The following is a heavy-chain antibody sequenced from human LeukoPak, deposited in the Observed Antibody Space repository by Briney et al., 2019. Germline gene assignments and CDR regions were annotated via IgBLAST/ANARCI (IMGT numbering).Heavy chain of an antibody. CDR1: GFTFRSYT. J-gene: IGHJ4*02. V-gene: IGHV3-23*01. CDR2: ISGSGGST. CDR3: GKDRSSGWYEGFDY. Sequence: QPGGALILSCAASGFTFRSYTMTWVRQAPGKGLEWVSAISGSGGSTYCADSVKGRFTISRDNSKNTLSLQMNSLRAEDTAVYYCGKDRSSGWYEGFDYWGQGTLVTVSS. D-gene: IGHD6-19*01.